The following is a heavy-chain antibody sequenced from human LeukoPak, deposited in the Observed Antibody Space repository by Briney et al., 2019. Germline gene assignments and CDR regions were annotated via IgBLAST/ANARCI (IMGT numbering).Heavy chain of an antibody. CDR3: AKALEAELYGFWSGYGPDMGYGMDV. V-gene: IGHV3-30*18. Sequence: PGRSLRLSCAASGFTFSSYGMHWVRQAPGKGLKWVAVISYDGRNKYYADSVKGRFTISRDNSKNTLYLQMNSLRAEDTAVYYCAKALEAELYGFWSGYGPDMGYGMDVWGQGTTVTVSS. CDR2: ISYDGRNK. D-gene: IGHD3-3*01. CDR1: GFTFSSYG. J-gene: IGHJ6*02.